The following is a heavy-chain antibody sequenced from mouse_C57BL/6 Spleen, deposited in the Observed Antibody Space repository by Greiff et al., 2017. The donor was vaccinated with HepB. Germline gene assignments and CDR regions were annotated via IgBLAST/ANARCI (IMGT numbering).Heavy chain of an antibody. CDR3: AREDYYGSSLSYWYFDV. CDR2: ISDGGSYT. CDR1: GFTFSSYA. V-gene: IGHV5-4*01. J-gene: IGHJ1*03. D-gene: IGHD1-1*01. Sequence: EVKLMESGGGLVKPGGSLKLSCAASGFTFSSYAMSWVRQTPEKRLEWVATISDGGSYTYYPDNVKGRFTISRDKAKNNLYLQMSHLKSEDTAMYYCAREDYYGSSLSYWYFDVWGTGTTVTVSS.